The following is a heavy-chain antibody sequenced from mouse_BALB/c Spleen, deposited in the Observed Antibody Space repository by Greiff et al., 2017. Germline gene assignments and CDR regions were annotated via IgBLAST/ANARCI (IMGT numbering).Heavy chain of an antibody. Sequence: QVQLQQSGAELAKPGASVKMSCKASGYTFTSYWMHWVKQRPGQGLEWIGYINPSTGYTEYNQKFKDKATLTADKSSSTAYMQLSSLTSEDSAVYYCAREGGSDWYFDVWGAGTTVTVSS. V-gene: IGHV1-7*01. CDR3: AREGGSDWYFDV. J-gene: IGHJ1*01. CDR1: GYTFTSYW. CDR2: INPSTGYT.